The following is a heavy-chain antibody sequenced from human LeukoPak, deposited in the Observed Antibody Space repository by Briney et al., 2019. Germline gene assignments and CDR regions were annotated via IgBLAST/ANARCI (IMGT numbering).Heavy chain of an antibody. Sequence: SETLSLTCTVSDGSISNYFRSWIRQPQGKGLELIAYVHYSEPTNYNPSLRSRVTISLDTSKNQFSLKLSSVTAADTAVYYCARDRRRDLLHAFDIWGQGTMVTVSS. D-gene: IGHD1-26*01. CDR1: DGSISNYF. V-gene: IGHV4-59*01. J-gene: IGHJ3*02. CDR2: VHYSEPT. CDR3: ARDRRRDLLHAFDI.